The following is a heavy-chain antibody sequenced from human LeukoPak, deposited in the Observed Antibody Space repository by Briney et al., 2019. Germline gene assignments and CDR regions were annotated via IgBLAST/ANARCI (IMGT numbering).Heavy chain of an antibody. V-gene: IGHV3-23*01. J-gene: IGHJ4*02. D-gene: IGHD6-19*01. CDR1: GFTFTSYA. CDR3: AKAWFSRITVSLYY. CDR2: ISASGGST. Sequence: PGGSLRVSCAASGFTFTSYAMSWVRPAPGKGLEWDSGISASGGSTYYASSVKGRFTTSRDTSKSTLYLQVRSLRAEDLIIYFCAKAWFSRITVSLYYGGRGTLVAVS.